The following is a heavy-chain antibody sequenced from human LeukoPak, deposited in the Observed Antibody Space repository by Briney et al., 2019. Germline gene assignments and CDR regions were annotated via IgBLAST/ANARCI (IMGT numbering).Heavy chain of an antibody. CDR2: FSATDGSA. CDR3: AKDSYGSFDY. J-gene: IGHJ4*02. V-gene: IGHV3-23*01. CDR1: GFTVSSYG. Sequence: GGSLRLSCAASGFTVSSYGMTWVRQAPGKGLEWVSAFSATDGSAQYAESVRGRFTISRDNSKNSLYLQMNSLRDEDTAVYYCAKDSYGSFDYWGQGTLVTVSS. D-gene: IGHD4-17*01.